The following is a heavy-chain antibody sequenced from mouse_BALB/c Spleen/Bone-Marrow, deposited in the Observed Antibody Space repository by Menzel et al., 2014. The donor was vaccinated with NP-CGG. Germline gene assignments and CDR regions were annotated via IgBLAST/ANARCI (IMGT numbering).Heavy chain of an antibody. CDR1: GYTFTSYV. J-gene: IGHJ4*01. CDR3: ARGGYGNVYYAMDY. V-gene: IGHV1-14*01. CDR2: INPYNDGT. Sequence: EVQLQQSGPELVKPGASVKMSCKASGYTFTSYVMHWVKQKPGQGLEWIGYINPYNDGTKYNEKFKGKATLTSDKSSSTACMELSSLPSEDSAVYYCARGGYGNVYYAMDYWGQGTSVTVSS. D-gene: IGHD2-10*02.